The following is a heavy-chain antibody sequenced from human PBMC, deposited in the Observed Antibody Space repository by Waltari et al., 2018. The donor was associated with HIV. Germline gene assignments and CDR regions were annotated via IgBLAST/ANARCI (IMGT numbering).Heavy chain of an antibody. CDR3: ARRKSSSSRAFDS. D-gene: IGHD2-2*01. CDR2: INCDTGAT. Sequence: VQLVQSGAEVKKSGASVRVTCTASGYTFTTHYIHWVRQAPGQGLEWMGWINCDTGATQYAQRFQGRVTMTRDTSITSAYMELSRLKTDDTALYFCARRKSSSSRAFDSWGQGTLVTVSS. J-gene: IGHJ4*02. V-gene: IGHV1-2*02. CDR1: GYTFTTHY.